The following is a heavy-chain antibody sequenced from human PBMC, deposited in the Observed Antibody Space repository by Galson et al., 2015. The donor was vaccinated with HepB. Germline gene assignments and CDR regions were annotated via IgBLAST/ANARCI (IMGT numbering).Heavy chain of an antibody. CDR2: IIPMFGEP. CDR1: GGTFSNHV. CDR3: ARGNYGMDV. J-gene: IGHJ6*02. Sequence: SVKVSCKASGGTFSNHVINWVRQAPGQGLEWMGGIIPMFGEPRHAQKFQDRITLSADASPSTAYMEVTSLQSADTAVYYCARGNYGMDVWGQGTTVIVSS. V-gene: IGHV1-69*13.